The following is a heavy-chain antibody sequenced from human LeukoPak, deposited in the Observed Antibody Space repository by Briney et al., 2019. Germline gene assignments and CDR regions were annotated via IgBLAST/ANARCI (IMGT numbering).Heavy chain of an antibody. Sequence: SETLSLTCTVSGGSISSYYWSWIRQPPGKGLEWIGYIYYSGSTNYNPSLKSRVTISVDTSKDQFSLKLSSVTAADTAVYYCARKGGDDDYGDYQGYYYYMDVWGKGTTVTVSS. CDR1: GGSISSYY. CDR3: ARKGGDDDYGDYQGYYYYMDV. J-gene: IGHJ6*03. D-gene: IGHD4-17*01. CDR2: IYYSGST. V-gene: IGHV4-59*01.